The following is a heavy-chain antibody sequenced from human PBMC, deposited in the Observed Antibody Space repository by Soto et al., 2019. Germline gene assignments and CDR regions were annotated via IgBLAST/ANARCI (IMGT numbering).Heavy chain of an antibody. Sequence: SVKVSCKASGGTFSSYAISWVRQAPGQGLEWMGGIIPIFGTANYAQKFQGRVTITADESTSTAYMELSSLRSEDTAVYYCATGRVSGSYYYYGMDVWGQGTTVTVSS. CDR2: IIPIFGTA. D-gene: IGHD3-10*01. V-gene: IGHV1-69*13. CDR3: ATGRVSGSYYYYGMDV. J-gene: IGHJ6*02. CDR1: GGTFSSYA.